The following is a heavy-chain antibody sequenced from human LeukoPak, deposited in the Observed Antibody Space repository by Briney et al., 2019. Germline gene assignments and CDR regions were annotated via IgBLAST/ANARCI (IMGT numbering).Heavy chain of an antibody. CDR3: ARRFSGSSGCDY. V-gene: IGHV5-10-1*01. CDR2: IDPSDSYI. Sequence: GESLKISCKGSGYTFTRYWIGWVRQMPGKGLEWMGRIDPSDSYIDYSPSFQGHVTISADKSINTAYMQWSSLKASDTAMYYCARRFSGSSGCDYWGQGTLVIVSS. CDR1: GYTFTRYW. J-gene: IGHJ4*02. D-gene: IGHD6-19*01.